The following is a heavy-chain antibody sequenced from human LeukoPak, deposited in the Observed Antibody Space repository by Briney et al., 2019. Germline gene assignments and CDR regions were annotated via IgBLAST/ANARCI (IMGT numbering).Heavy chain of an antibody. V-gene: IGHV1-46*01. D-gene: IGHD1-1*01. CDR2: INPSGGST. CDR3: ARAGRTTGYFDY. Sequence: ASVKVSCKASGYTFTSYYMHWVRQAPGQGLEWMGIINPSGGSTSYAQKFQGRVTMTRDMSTSTVYMELSSLRSEDTAVYYCARAGRTTGYFDYWGQGTLVTVSS. CDR1: GYTFTSYY. J-gene: IGHJ4*02.